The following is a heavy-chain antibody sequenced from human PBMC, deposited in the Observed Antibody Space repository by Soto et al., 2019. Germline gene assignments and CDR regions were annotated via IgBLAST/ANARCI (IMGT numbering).Heavy chain of an antibody. CDR3: AKGDLLWDPFDL. CDR1: GLPFSNYA. Sequence: PGGSLRLSCAASGLPFSNYAMSWVRQAPGKGLEWVSITSASGYSAYYGGAVKGRFTTSRDNSRSTLYLQMNGLRAEDTAVYYCAKGDLLWDPFDLWGQGTLVTVSS. V-gene: IGHV3-23*01. D-gene: IGHD3-16*01. CDR2: TSASGYSA. J-gene: IGHJ4*02.